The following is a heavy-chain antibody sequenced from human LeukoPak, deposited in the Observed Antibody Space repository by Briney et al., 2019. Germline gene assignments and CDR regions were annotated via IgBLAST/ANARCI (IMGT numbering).Heavy chain of an antibody. V-gene: IGHV7-4-1*02. J-gene: IGHJ4*02. CDR2: INTNTGNP. CDR1: GYTFTSYY. Sequence: ASVKVSCKASGYTFTSYYMHWVRQAPGQGLEWMGWINTNTGNPTYAQGFTGRFVFSLDTSVSTAYLQISSLKAEDTAVYYCARDHGWELHPTCGYWGQGTLVTVSS. CDR3: ARDHGWELHPTCGY. D-gene: IGHD1-26*01.